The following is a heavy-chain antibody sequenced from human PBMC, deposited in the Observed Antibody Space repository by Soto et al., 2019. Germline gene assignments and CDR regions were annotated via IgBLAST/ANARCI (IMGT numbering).Heavy chain of an antibody. D-gene: IGHD3-10*01. CDR2: INHSGST. CDR1: GGSFSGYY. J-gene: IGHJ6*02. CDR3: ARARYSGSYYPYYGMDV. V-gene: IGHV4-34*01. Sequence: ASETRSLTCAVYGGSFSGYYWSWIRQPPGKGLEWIGEINHSGSTNYNPSLKSRVTISVDTSKNQFSLKLSSVTAADTAVYYCARARYSGSYYPYYGMDVWGQGTTVTVS.